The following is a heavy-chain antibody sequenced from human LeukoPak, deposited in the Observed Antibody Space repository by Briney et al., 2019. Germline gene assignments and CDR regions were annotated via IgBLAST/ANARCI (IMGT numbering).Heavy chain of an antibody. CDR1: GGSFSGYP. CDR2: IIHSGST. J-gene: IGHJ5*02. V-gene: IGHV4-34*12. D-gene: IGHD3-16*01. Sequence: SETLSLTCAVYGGSFSGYPWTWIRQSPGRGLEWIGEIIHSGSTNYNPSLKSRVTISVDTSKNQFSRKLSSVTAADTAVYYCARAFDGPGGQGTLVTVSS. CDR3: ARAFDGP.